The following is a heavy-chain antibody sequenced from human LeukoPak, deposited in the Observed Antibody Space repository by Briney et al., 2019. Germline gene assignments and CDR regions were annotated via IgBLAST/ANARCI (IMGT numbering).Heavy chain of an antibody. Sequence: PGGSLKLSCAASGFTFSGSAMHWVRQASGKGLEWVGRIRSKANSYATAYAASVKGRFTISRDDSKNTAYLQMNSLKTEDTAVYYCTRSWEDTAMARRLRYYYYGMDVWGQGTMVTVSS. CDR2: IRSKANSYAT. J-gene: IGHJ6*02. V-gene: IGHV3-73*01. CDR3: TRSWEDTAMARRLRYYYYGMDV. CDR1: GFTFSGSA. D-gene: IGHD5-18*01.